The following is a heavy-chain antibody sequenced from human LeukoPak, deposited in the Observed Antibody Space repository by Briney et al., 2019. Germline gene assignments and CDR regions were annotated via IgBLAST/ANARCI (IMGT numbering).Heavy chain of an antibody. CDR1: GFTFDDYG. D-gene: IGHD1-26*01. CDR2: INWNGGST. V-gene: IGHV3-20*01. Sequence: GGSLRLSCAASGFTFDDYGMSWVCQAPGKGLEWVSGINWNGGSTGYADSVKGRFTISRDNAKNSLYLQMNSLRAEDTALYHCARDSSGRDYYYYYMDVWGKGTTVTISS. J-gene: IGHJ6*03. CDR3: ARDSSGRDYYYYYMDV.